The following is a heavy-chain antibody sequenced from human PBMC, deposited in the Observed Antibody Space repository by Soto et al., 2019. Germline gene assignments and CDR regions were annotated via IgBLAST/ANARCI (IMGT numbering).Heavy chain of an antibody. CDR3: AREPAGEQLVYYYYGMDV. CDR2: INPNSGGT. J-gene: IGHJ6*02. CDR1: GYTFTGYY. V-gene: IGHV1-2*02. Sequence: QVQLVQSGAEVKKPGASVKVSCKASGYTFTGYYMHWVRQAPGQGLEWMGWINPNSGGTNYAQKFQGRVTMTRDTSISTAYMEPSRLRSDDTAVYYCAREPAGEQLVYYYYGMDVWGQGTTVTVSS. D-gene: IGHD6-13*01.